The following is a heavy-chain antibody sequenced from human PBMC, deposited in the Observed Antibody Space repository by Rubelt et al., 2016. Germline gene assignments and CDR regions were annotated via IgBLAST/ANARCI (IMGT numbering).Heavy chain of an antibody. Sequence: EVQLLESGGGLVQPGGSLRLSCAASGFTFSTYAMSWVRRAPGKGLEWVSAISGSGARTYYADSVNGRFTISRDNSNNTRFLQMNSLGVEETAVYYCARTSPMVGATFLDYWGQGTLVTVSS. CDR3: ARTSPMVGATFLDY. CDR2: ISGSGART. D-gene: IGHD1-26*01. V-gene: IGHV3-23*01. J-gene: IGHJ4*02. CDR1: GFTFSTYA.